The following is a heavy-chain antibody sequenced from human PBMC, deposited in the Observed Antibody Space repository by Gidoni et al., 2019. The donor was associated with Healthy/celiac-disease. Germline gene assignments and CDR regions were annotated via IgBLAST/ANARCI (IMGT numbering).Heavy chain of an antibody. V-gene: IGHV1-8*01. CDR1: GYTFTSYD. CDR3: AGAEVAVDYYYGMDV. D-gene: IGHD2-15*01. CDR2: MNPNSGNT. Sequence: HVQLVQPGAEAKKPGASVKVSCKASGYTFTSYDINWVRQATGQGLEWMGWMNPNSGNTGYAQKFQGRVTMTRNTSISTAYMELSSLRSEDTAVYYCAGAEVAVDYYYGMDVWGQGTTVTVSS. J-gene: IGHJ6*02.